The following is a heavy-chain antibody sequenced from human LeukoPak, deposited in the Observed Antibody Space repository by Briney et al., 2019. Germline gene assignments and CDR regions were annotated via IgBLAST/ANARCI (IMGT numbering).Heavy chain of an antibody. CDR1: GFTFSDYY. V-gene: IGHV3-11*04. CDR3: VRERGPYYDSSGYTN. D-gene: IGHD3-22*01. CDR2: ISSSGSTI. J-gene: IGHJ4*02. Sequence: PGGSLRLSCAASGFTFSDYYMSWIRQAPGKGLEWVSYISSSGSTIYYADSVKSRFTISSDNAKNSVYLQMNSLRAEDTGVYYCVRERGPYYDSSGYTNWGQGTLVTVSS.